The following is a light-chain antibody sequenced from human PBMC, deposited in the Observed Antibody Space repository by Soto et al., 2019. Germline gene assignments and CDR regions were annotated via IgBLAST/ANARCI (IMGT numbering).Light chain of an antibody. CDR1: QSVSSN. CDR3: QQYNNWPLT. V-gene: IGKV3-15*01. CDR2: RAS. J-gene: IGKJ4*01. Sequence: EIVMTQSPATLSVSPGERATLSCRASQSVSSNLAWYQQKPGQAPRLIIYRASTRTTDIPATFSGSGSGTELTLNISSLQSEDFAVYYCQQYNNWPLTFGGGTKVEIK.